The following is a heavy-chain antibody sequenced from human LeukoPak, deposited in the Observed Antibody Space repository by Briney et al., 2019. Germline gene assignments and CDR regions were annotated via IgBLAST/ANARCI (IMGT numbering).Heavy chain of an antibody. CDR1: GFTFNSYA. J-gene: IGHJ6*02. CDR3: ARDKTYYDFWSGYHPGYYYYGMDV. Sequence: GGSLRLSCAASGFTFNSYAMHWVRQAPGKGLEWVAVISYDGSNKYYADSVKGRFTISRDNSKNTLYLQMNSLRAEDTAVYYCARDKTYYDFWSGYHPGYYYYGMDVWGQGTTVTVSS. CDR2: ISYDGSNK. V-gene: IGHV3-30-3*01. D-gene: IGHD3-3*01.